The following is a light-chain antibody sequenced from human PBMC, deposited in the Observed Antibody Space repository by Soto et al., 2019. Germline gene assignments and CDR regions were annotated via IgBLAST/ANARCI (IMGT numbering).Light chain of an antibody. CDR3: QQDDKRSART. CDR2: DAS. CDR1: QDLSNY. V-gene: IGKV1-33*01. J-gene: IGKJ4*01. Sequence: DIQMTQSPSSLSASVGDRVTITCQASQDLSNYLNWYQQKPGKAPKLLIYDASNLETGVRSRFSGSGSGTDFTFTISILQPEDIARYYCQQDDKRSARTFGGGTKVEIK.